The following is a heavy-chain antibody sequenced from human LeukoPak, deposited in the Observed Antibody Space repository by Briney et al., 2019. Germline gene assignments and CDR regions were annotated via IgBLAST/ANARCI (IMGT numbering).Heavy chain of an antibody. Sequence: GGSLRLSCAASGFTFSSYAMSWVRQAPGKGLEWVSAISGSGGSTYYADSVKGRFTISRDNSKNTLYLQMNSLRAEDTAVYYCAKDLNYYDSSGYSVDWGQGTLVTVSS. CDR1: GFTFSSYA. J-gene: IGHJ4*02. CDR3: AKDLNYYDSSGYSVD. V-gene: IGHV3-23*01. D-gene: IGHD3-22*01. CDR2: ISGSGGST.